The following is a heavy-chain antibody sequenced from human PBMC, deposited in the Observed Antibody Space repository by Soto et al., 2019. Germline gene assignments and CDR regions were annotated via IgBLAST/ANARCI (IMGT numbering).Heavy chain of an antibody. CDR2: ISSSSSYI. CDR3: ARDGNKYYDILTGYYSSWFDP. CDR1: GFTFSSYS. D-gene: IGHD3-9*01. V-gene: IGHV3-21*01. Sequence: PGGSLRLSCAASGFTFSSYSMNWVRQAPGKGLEWVSSISSSSSYIYYADSVKGRFTISRDNAKNSLYLQMNSLRAEDTAVYYCARDGNKYYDILTGYYSSWFDPWGQGTLVTVSS. J-gene: IGHJ5*02.